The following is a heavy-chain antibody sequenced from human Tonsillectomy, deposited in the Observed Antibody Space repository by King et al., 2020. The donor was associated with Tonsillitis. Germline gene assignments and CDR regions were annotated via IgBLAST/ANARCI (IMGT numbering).Heavy chain of an antibody. CDR2: ITDSGSKT. CDR1: GFAFSSYA. Sequence: VQLVESGGAWVQPGGSLRLSCAASGFAFSSYAMSWVRQAPGKGPEWVSAITDSGSKTYYADSVEGRLTIARDNSKNTLYLQMNSLRAEYTAIYYCARGSCGVVPYYGMVVWGRGTTVTVSS. CDR3: ARGSCGVVPYYGMVV. D-gene: IGHD2-21*01. J-gene: IGHJ6*02. V-gene: IGHV3-23*04.